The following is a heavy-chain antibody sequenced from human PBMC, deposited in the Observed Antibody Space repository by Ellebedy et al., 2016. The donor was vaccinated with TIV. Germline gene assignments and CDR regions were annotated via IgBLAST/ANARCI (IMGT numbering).Heavy chain of an antibody. D-gene: IGHD2-15*01. J-gene: IGHJ6*02. CDR2: IYYSGST. CDR1: GGSISSGDYY. Sequence: SETLSLTCTVSGGSISSGDYYWSWIRQPPGKGLEWIGYIYYSGSTYYNPSLKSRVTISVDTSNNQFSLKLSSVTAADTAVYYCARHLGYCAGDSCAHYYDMDVWGQGTTVTVSS. CDR3: ARHLGYCAGDSCAHYYDMDV. V-gene: IGHV4-30-4*02.